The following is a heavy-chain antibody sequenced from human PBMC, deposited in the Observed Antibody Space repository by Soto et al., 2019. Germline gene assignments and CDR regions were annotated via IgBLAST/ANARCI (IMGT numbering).Heavy chain of an antibody. V-gene: IGHV3-48*01. CDR1: GFTFSSYS. D-gene: IGHD3-3*01. J-gene: IGHJ3*02. Sequence: GGSLRLSCAASGFTFSSYSMNWVRQAPGKGLEWVSYISRSSSTIYYADSVKGRFTISRDNSKNTLYLQMNSLRAEDTAVYYCAKEGSYDFWSGYDAFDIWGQGTMVTVSS. CDR3: AKEGSYDFWSGYDAFDI. CDR2: ISRSSSTI.